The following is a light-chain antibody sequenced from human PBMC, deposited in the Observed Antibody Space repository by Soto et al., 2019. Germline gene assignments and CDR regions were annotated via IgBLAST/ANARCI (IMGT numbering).Light chain of an antibody. CDR2: DES. CDR1: QSVGSY. Sequence: EIVLTQSPATLTLSPGERATLSCRASQSVGSYLAWFQQKPGQAPRLLIYDESNRVTGIPARFSGSGSGTDFTLNIRSQEPEYFAFYYCHQRRNLSRVAFGGGTKV. J-gene: IGKJ4*01. V-gene: IGKV3-11*01. CDR3: HQRRNLSRVA.